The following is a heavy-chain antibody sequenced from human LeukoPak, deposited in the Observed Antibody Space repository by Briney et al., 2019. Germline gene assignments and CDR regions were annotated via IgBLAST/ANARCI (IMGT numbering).Heavy chain of an antibody. CDR3: AKDVAYCGGDCYNRFDP. Sequence: GGSLRLSCAASGFTFSSYGMHWVRQAPGKGLEWVAVISYDGSNKYYADSVKGRFTISRDNSKNTLYLQMNSLRAEDTAVYYCAKDVAYCGGDCYNRFDPWGQGILVTVSS. J-gene: IGHJ5*02. CDR2: ISYDGSNK. V-gene: IGHV3-30*18. D-gene: IGHD2-21*02. CDR1: GFTFSSYG.